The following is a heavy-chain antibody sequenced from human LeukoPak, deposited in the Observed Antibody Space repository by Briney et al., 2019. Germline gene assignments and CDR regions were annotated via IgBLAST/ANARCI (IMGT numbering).Heavy chain of an antibody. CDR2: ISSSGSTT. CDR1: GFTLSSYE. J-gene: IGHJ4*02. D-gene: IGHD2-8*01. V-gene: IGHV3-48*03. CDR3: ARNRDVGYCTNGVCPVFDY. Sequence: GGSLRLSCTASGFTLSSYEMNWVRQAPGKGLEWVSYISSSGSTTYYADSVKGRFTISRDNAKNSLDLQMNSLRAEDTAVYYCARNRDVGYCTNGVCPVFDYWGQGTLVTVSS.